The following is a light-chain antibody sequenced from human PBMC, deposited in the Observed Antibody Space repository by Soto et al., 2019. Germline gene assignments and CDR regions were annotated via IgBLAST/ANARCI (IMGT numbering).Light chain of an antibody. CDR1: QSVSSSY. CDR2: GAS. CDR3: QQDYNPPWT. J-gene: IGKJ1*01. V-gene: IGKV3D-7*01. Sequence: EIVMTQSPATLSLSPGERATLSCRASQSVSSSYLSWYQQKPGQAPRLLIYGASTRATGIPARFSGSGSGTDLTLTISSLPPEDFAVYYCQQDYNPPWTFGQGTKVEIK.